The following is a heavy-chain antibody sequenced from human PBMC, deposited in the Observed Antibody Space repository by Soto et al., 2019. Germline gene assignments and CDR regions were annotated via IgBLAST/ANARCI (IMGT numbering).Heavy chain of an antibody. Sequence: PSETLSLTCTVSGGSASSGIYYWSWIRQPPGKGLELIGYIDYSGSTSHNPSLKSRVTISVDTSKNQFSLRLTSVTAADTAVSYCARRQRFSLWFDPWGQGTLVTVSS. V-gene: IGHV4-61*01. CDR2: IDYSGST. CDR1: GGSASSGIYY. D-gene: IGHD3-3*01. J-gene: IGHJ5*02. CDR3: ARRQRFSLWFDP.